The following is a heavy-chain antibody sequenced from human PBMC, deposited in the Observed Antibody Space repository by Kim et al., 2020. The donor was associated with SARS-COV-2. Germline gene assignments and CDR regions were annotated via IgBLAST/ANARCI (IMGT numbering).Heavy chain of an antibody. Sequence: SETLSLTCSVSGGSINSSSYYWGWIRQPPGRGLEWIGSIHYSGSTYYNPSVKSRVTISLDTSKKQFSLELSSVTAADTAVYYCAGVGSSPGYWGQGTLVTVSS. J-gene: IGHJ4*02. D-gene: IGHD3-10*01. CDR1: GGSINSSSYY. V-gene: IGHV4-39*01. CDR3: AGVGSSPGY. CDR2: IHYSGST.